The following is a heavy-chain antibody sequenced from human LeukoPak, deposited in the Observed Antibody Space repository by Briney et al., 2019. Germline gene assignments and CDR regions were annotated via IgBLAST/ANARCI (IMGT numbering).Heavy chain of an antibody. Sequence: GGSLRLSCAASGFTVSSNYMSWVRQAPGKGLEWVSVIYSGGSTYYADSVKGRFTISRDNSKNTLYLQMNSLRAEDTALYYCARAFGAAGEYYFDYWGQGTLVTVSS. CDR1: GFTVSSNY. D-gene: IGHD3-10*01. V-gene: IGHV3-53*01. CDR3: ARAFGAAGEYYFDY. J-gene: IGHJ4*02. CDR2: IYSGGST.